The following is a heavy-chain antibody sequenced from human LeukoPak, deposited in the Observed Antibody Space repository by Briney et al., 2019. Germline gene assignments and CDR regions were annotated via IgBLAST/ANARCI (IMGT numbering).Heavy chain of an antibody. D-gene: IGHD3-10*01. Sequence: SETLSLTCAVYGGSFSGYYWSWIRQPPGKGLEWIGYIYHSGSTYYNPSLKSRVTISVDRSKNQFSLKLSSVTAADTAVYYCARAYLWFGELLSPYFDYWGQGTLVTVSS. V-gene: IGHV4-34*01. CDR1: GGSFSGYY. CDR2: IYHSGST. CDR3: ARAYLWFGELLSPYFDY. J-gene: IGHJ4*02.